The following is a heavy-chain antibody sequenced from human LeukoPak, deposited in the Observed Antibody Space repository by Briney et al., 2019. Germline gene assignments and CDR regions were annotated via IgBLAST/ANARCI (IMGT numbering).Heavy chain of an antibody. J-gene: IGHJ4*02. V-gene: IGHV3-30-3*01. CDR1: GFTFSSYA. Sequence: GGPLRLSCAASGFTFSSYAMHWVRQAPGKGLEWLAVISYDGSNKYYADPVKSRFTISQVHSKNTPDPQMNNLSAEDTAVHYWARDRPRLRGLDYWGQGTLVTVSS. CDR3: ARDRPRLRGLDY. D-gene: IGHD4-17*01. CDR2: ISYDGSNK.